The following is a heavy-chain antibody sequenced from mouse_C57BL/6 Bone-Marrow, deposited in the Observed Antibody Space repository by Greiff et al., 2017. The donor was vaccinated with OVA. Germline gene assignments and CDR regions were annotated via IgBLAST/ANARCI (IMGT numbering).Heavy chain of an antibody. Sequence: EVKLMESGGGLVQPGGSMKLSCVASGFTFSNYWMNWVRQSPEKGLEWVAQIRLKSDNYATHYAESVKGRFTISRDDSKSSVYLQMNNLRAEDTGIYYCTGDDYGSRTEFAYWGQGTLVTVSA. D-gene: IGHD1-1*01. J-gene: IGHJ3*01. CDR2: IRLKSDNYAT. CDR1: GFTFSNYW. CDR3: TGDDYGSRTEFAY. V-gene: IGHV6-3*01.